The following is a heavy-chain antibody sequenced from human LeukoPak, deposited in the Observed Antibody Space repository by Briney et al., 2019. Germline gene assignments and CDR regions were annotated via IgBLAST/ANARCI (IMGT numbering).Heavy chain of an antibody. J-gene: IGHJ6*03. CDR3: AKVEYYYYLDV. CDR2: ISESGGST. Sequence: PGGSLRLSCAASGFTFNNYNMNWVRQAPGRALEWVSAISESGGSTYYADSVKGRFTISRDNSKNTLYLQMNSLRAEDTAVYYCAKVEYYYYLDVWGKGTTVTVSS. V-gene: IGHV3-23*01. CDR1: GFTFNNYN.